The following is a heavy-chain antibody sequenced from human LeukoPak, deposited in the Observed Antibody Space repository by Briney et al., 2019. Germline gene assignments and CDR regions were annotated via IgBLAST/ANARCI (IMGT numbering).Heavy chain of an antibody. J-gene: IGHJ6*02. CDR1: GFTFTGYY. D-gene: IGHD2-21*01. CDR3: ARGVMAYYYYGMDV. Sequence: ASVKVSCKTSGFTFTGYYMHWVRQAPGQGLEWMGWINLNSGGTNYAQKFQGRVTMTRDTSISTAYMELSSLRSEDTAVYYCARGVMAYYYYGMDVWGQGTTVTVSS. CDR2: INLNSGGT. V-gene: IGHV1-2*02.